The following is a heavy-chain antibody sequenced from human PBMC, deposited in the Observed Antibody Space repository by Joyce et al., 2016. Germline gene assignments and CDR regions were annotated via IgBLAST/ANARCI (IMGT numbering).Heavy chain of an antibody. D-gene: IGHD1/OR15-1a*01. CDR1: GDSVSSNSAA. CDR2: TYYMSKWYN. J-gene: IGHJ6*02. CDR3: ARDLEQGSWFRYYYGMDV. V-gene: IGHV6-1*01. Sequence: QVQLQQSGPGLVKPSQTLSLTCAISGDSVSSNSAAWNWIRQSPSRGLEWLGRTYYMSKWYNDYAVSVKSRITINPDTSKNQFSLQLNSVTPEDTAVYYCARDLEQGSWFRYYYGMDVWGQGTTVTVSS.